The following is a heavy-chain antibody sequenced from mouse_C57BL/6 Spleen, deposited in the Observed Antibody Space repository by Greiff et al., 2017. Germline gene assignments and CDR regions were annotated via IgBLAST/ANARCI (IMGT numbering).Heavy chain of an antibody. CDR1: GYTFTDYY. D-gene: IGHD2-4*01. V-gene: IGHV1-26*01. Sequence: VQLQQSGPELVKPGASVKISCKASGYTFTDYYMNWVKQSHGKSLEWIGDINPNNGGTSYNQKFKGKATLTVDKSSSTAYMELRSLTSEDSAVYYCARGSTMITGFDYWGQGTTLTVSS. J-gene: IGHJ2*01. CDR3: ARGSTMITGFDY. CDR2: INPNNGGT.